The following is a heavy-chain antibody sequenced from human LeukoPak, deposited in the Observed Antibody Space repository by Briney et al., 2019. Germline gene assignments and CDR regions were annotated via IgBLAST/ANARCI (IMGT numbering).Heavy chain of an antibody. CDR2: IDPSDSYS. D-gene: IGHD3-10*01. J-gene: IGHJ4*02. CDR1: GYSFTSYW. V-gene: IGHV5-10-1*01. CDR3: ARHAYGSGSYSNLDY. Sequence: GESLKISCKGSGYSFTSYWISWVRQMPGKGLEWMGRIDPSDSYSNYSPSFQGHVTISTDKSISTAYLQWSSLKTSDTAMYYCARHAYGSGSYSNLDYWGQGTLVTVSS.